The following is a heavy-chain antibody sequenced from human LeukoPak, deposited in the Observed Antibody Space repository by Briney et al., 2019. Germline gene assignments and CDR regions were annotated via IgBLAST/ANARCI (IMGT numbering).Heavy chain of an antibody. CDR2: TYYRSKWYN. V-gene: IGHV6-1*01. Sequence: SQTLSLTCAISGDSISSKNAAWDWIRQSPSRGLEWLGRTYYRSKWYNEYAVSVKSRITINTDTCKNQFSLQLNSVTSEGTAVYYCARAVGYFDLWGRGTLVTVSS. J-gene: IGHJ2*01. CDR1: GDSISSKNAA. CDR3: ARAVGYFDL.